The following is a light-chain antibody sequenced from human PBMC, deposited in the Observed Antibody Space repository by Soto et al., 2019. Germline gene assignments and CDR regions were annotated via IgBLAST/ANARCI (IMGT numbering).Light chain of an antibody. CDR2: DAS. Sequence: DIQMTQSPSTLSASVGDRVTITCRASQSISSWLAWYQQKPWKAPKLLIYDASSLESGGQSRFSGSGSGTEFTLTISSLQPDDVATYYCQQYKSYWNTFGQGTKLEIK. CDR1: QSISSW. J-gene: IGKJ2*01. V-gene: IGKV1-5*01. CDR3: QQYKSYWNT.